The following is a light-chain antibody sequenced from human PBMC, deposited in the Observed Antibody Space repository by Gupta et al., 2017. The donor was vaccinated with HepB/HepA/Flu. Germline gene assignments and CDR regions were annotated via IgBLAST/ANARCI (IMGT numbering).Light chain of an antibody. CDR1: QSVSSNY. CDR2: GAS. Sequence: DIVLTQSPGTLSLSPGERATLSCRASQSVSSNYLAWYQQKPGQAPRLLIYGASSRATGIPDRFSGSGSGTDFTLTISRLEPADFAVYYCQQYDSSPLTFGGGTKVEIK. V-gene: IGKV3-20*01. CDR3: QQYDSSPLT. J-gene: IGKJ4*01.